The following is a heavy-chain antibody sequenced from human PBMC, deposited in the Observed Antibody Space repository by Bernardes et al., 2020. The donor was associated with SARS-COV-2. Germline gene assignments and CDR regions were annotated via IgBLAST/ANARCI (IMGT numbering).Heavy chain of an antibody. CDR2: ISHRTGMT. J-gene: IGHJ4*02. CDR1: GFTFSAYS. V-gene: IGHV3-48*01. D-gene: IGHD1-26*01. Sequence: GGSLRLSCAASGFTFSAYSMNWVRQAPGKGLEWVSYISHRTGMTHYADSVKGRFTISRDNSKNTLFLQMNSLTPEDTAVYYCAREWEDYTSSLFDYWGQGSLVTVSS. CDR3: AREWEDYTSSLFDY.